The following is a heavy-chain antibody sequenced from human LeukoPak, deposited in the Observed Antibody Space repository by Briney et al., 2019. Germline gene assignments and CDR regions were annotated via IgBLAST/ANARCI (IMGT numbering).Heavy chain of an antibody. CDR2: ISGSGGST. V-gene: IGHV3-23*01. CDR3: AKGWGDIVVVVAATAGAFDI. J-gene: IGHJ3*02. CDR1: GFTFSSYA. D-gene: IGHD2-15*01. Sequence: PGGSLRLSCAASGFTFSSYAMSWVRQAPGKGLEWVSAISGSGGSTYYADSVKGRFTISRDNSKNTLYLQMNSLRAEDTAVYCCAKGWGDIVVVVAATAGAFDIWGQGTMVTVSS.